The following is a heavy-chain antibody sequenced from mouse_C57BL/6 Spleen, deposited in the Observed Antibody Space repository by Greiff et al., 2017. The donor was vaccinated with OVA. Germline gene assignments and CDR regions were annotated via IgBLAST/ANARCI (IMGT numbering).Heavy chain of an antibody. CDR3: ARLSTMITKAMDY. J-gene: IGHJ4*01. Sequence: VHLVESGAELVRPGTSVKVSCKASGYAFTNYLIEWVKQRPGQGLEWIGVINPGSGGTNYNEKFKGKATLTADKSSSTAYMQLSSLTSEDSAVYFCARLSTMITKAMDYWGQGTSVTVSS. V-gene: IGHV1-54*01. CDR1: GYAFTNYL. D-gene: IGHD2-4*01. CDR2: INPGSGGT.